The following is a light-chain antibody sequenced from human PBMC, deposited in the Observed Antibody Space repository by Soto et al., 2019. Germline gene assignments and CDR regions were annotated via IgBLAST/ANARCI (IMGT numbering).Light chain of an antibody. V-gene: IGKV3-20*01. CDR2: GAS. J-gene: IGKJ4*01. CDR3: QQYGSSPLT. CDR1: QSVSSY. Sequence: VFRQSPATLSLSPGERATLSCRASQSVSSYLAWYQQKPGQAPRLLIYGASSRATGIPDRFSGSGSGTDFTLTISRLEPEDFAVYYCQQYGSSPLTFGGGTKVDIK.